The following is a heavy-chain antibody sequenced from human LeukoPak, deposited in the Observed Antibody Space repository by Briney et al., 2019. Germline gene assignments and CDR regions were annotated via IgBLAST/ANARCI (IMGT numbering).Heavy chain of an antibody. CDR1: GYTFTSYG. D-gene: IGHD3-9*01. CDR2: ISAYNGNT. V-gene: IGHV1-18*01. CDR3: ARDDYDILSGLDY. J-gene: IGHJ4*02. Sequence: ASVKVSCKASGYTFTSYGISWVRQAPGQGLEWMGWISAYNGNTNFAQNLQGRVTMTTDTSTSTAYMELRSLRSDDTAVYYCARDDYDILSGLDYWGQGTLVAVSS.